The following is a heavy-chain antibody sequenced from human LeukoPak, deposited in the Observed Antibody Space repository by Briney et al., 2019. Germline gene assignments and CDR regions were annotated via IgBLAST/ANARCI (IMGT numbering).Heavy chain of an antibody. Sequence: WESLRLSCAASGCTFSSYAMTWVRQAPGKGLEWVSLISDSGGNTYYADSVKGRFTISRDNSKNTLSLQMNSLRAEDTAVYYCAKDVRVGGGGMDVWGQGTPVTVSS. CDR2: ISDSGGNT. J-gene: IGHJ6*02. V-gene: IGHV3-23*01. CDR3: AKDVRVGGGGMDV. D-gene: IGHD1-26*01. CDR1: GCTFSSYA.